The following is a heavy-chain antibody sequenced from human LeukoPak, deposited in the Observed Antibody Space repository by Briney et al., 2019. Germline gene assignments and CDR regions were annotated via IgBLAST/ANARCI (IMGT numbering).Heavy chain of an antibody. V-gene: IGHV4-4*02. Sequence: MASGTLSLTCAVSGASITSSHWWSWARQPPGKGLECVGYIYYTGDTNYNPSLKSRVTMSLDTSKSQFSLKLTSVTAADTAIYYCARYTRIPDYWGRGTLVTVTS. CDR1: GASITSSHW. CDR3: ARYTRIPDY. J-gene: IGHJ4*02. D-gene: IGHD2-15*01. CDR2: IYYTGDT.